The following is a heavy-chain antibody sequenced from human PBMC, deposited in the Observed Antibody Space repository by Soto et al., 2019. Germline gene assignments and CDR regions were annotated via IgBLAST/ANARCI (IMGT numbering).Heavy chain of an antibody. D-gene: IGHD2-8*02. Sequence: QVQLVQSGAELKNPGSSVKVSCTASGGTFTRFAVSWVRQAPGQGLEWVGGTFPVFGTTMYAQKFQGRVKINADEYTSTMELRSLTSEDTAIYYCARRLDTMVVSDCYFDLWGRGTLVTVSS. CDR1: GGTFTRFA. V-gene: IGHV1-69*12. J-gene: IGHJ2*01. CDR3: ARRLDTMVVSDCYFDL. CDR2: TFPVFGTT.